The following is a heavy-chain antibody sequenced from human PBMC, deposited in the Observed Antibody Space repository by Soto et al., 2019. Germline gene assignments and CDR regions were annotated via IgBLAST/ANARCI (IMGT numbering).Heavy chain of an antibody. Sequence: QVQLVESGGGVVQPGRSLRLSCAASGFTFSSYGMHWVRQAPGKGLEWVAVIWYDGSNKYYADSVKGRFTISRDNSKNTLYLQMNSLRAEDTAVYYCARDGIPTYYYDSSGYYPEYWGQGTLVTVSS. CDR2: IWYDGSNK. CDR3: ARDGIPTYYYDSSGYYPEY. D-gene: IGHD3-22*01. J-gene: IGHJ4*02. CDR1: GFTFSSYG. V-gene: IGHV3-33*01.